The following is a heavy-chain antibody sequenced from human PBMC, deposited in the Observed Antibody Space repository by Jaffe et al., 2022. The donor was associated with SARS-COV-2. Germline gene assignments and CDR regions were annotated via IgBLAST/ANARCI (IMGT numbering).Heavy chain of an antibody. D-gene: IGHD3-10*01. J-gene: IGHJ3*02. CDR3: ATVRGGGLWELDI. CDR1: RFRFSTTW. V-gene: IGHV3-15*01. CDR2: IKSKSDGGSDGGTT. Sequence: EVQLVESGGGLVKPGGSLRLSCAASRFRFSTTWMSWVRQAPGKRLEWVGRIKSKSDGGSDGGTTDYAAPVKGRFTISRDDSKDTLYLQVNSLKTEDTAVYYCATVRGGGLWELDIWGQGTMVTVSS.